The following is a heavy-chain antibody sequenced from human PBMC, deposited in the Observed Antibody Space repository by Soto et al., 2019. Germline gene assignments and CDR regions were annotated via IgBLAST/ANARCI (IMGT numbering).Heavy chain of an antibody. Sequence: SETLSLTCAVYGGSFIGYYGSWIRQPPGKGLEWIGEINHSGSTNYNPSLNSRVTISVDTSKNQFSLKLSSVTAADTAVYYCARGQRIAAGLLYYYYYYGLDVWGQGTTLTVSS. CDR1: GGSFIGYY. J-gene: IGHJ6*02. CDR3: ARGQRIAAGLLYYYYYYGLDV. V-gene: IGHV4-34*01. CDR2: INHSGST. D-gene: IGHD6-6*01.